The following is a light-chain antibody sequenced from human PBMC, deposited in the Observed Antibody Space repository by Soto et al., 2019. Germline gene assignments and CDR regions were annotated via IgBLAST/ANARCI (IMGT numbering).Light chain of an antibody. J-gene: IGKJ1*01. V-gene: IGKV3-20*01. CDR3: QQYGSSPET. CDR1: QSVRSNF. Sequence: ELVLTQSPGTLSLSPGERATLSCRASQSVRSNFLAWYQQKPGQAPRLLIYGASSRATGIPDRFSGSGSGTDFTLTVSRLEPEDFAVYYCQQYGSSPETFGQGTKVEIK. CDR2: GAS.